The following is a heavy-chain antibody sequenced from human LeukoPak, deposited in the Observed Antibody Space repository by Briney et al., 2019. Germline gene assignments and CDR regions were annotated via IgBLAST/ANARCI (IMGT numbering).Heavy chain of an antibody. D-gene: IGHD3-16*01. Sequence: GGSLRLSCAASGFTFSSYSMNRVRQAPGKGLEWVSSISSSSSYIYYADSVKGRFTISRDNAKNSLYLQMNSLRAEDTAVYYCARDPGGDWFDPWGQGTLVTVSS. V-gene: IGHV3-21*01. CDR2: ISSSSSYI. J-gene: IGHJ5*02. CDR1: GFTFSSYS. CDR3: ARDPGGDWFDP.